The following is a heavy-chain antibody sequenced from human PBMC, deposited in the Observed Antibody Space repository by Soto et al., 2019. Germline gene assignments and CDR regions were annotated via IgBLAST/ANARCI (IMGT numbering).Heavy chain of an antibody. J-gene: IGHJ3*02. CDR3: TLGSWSAEVFEI. CDR2: IIPMFDIA. D-gene: IGHD6-13*01. Sequence: QVQLVQSGVEVKKPGSSVKVSCKAAGGSFSIYTVFWVRQAPGQGLEWMGRIIPMFDIANYAQNFQGRVTFNADKFMDTVYMEMLNLRSDDTAVYYCTLGSWSAEVFEIWGQGTLVTVSS. CDR1: GGSFSIYT. V-gene: IGHV1-69*02.